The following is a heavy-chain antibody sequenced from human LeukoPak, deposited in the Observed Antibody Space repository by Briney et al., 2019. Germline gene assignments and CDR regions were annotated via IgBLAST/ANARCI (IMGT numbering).Heavy chain of an antibody. J-gene: IGHJ4*02. V-gene: IGHV1-18*01. CDR1: GYTFTSYG. CDR2: ISDYNGNT. D-gene: IGHD2-2*01. CDR3: ARVLPGYCYSASCYAFEY. Sequence: ASVKVSCKAYGYTFTSYGISWVRQAPGQGLEWMGWISDYNGNTDYAQKFQGRVTMTTDTSTSTAYMELKSLRSDDTAVYYCARVLPGYCYSASCYAFEYWGQGTLVIVSS.